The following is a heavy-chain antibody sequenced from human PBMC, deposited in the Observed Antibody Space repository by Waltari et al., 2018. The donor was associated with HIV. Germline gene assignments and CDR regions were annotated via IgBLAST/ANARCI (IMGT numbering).Heavy chain of an antibody. D-gene: IGHD3-22*01. CDR1: GFTFDDFA. CDR2: INWNSVNI. V-gene: IGHV3-9*01. CDR3: AKAYDSSGFQYYFDY. J-gene: IGHJ4*02. Sequence: EVQLVESGGDLVQPGRSLRLSCAASGFTFDDFAMHWVRQAPGKGLEWVSGINWNSVNIGYADSVKGRFTISRDHAKNSLYLQMNSLRPEDTALYYCAKAYDSSGFQYYFDYWGQGTLVTVSS.